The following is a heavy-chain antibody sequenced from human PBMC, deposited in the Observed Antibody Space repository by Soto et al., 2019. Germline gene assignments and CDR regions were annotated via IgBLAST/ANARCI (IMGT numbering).Heavy chain of an antibody. CDR3: ARQSKITGRLAARPWFDP. V-gene: IGHV1-18*01. J-gene: IGHJ5*02. Sequence: ASVKVSCKASGYTFTSYGISWVRQAPGQGLEWMGWISAYNGNTNYAQKLQGRVTISVDTSKNQFSLKLSSVTAADTAVYYCARQSKITGRLAARPWFDPWGQGTLVTVSS. CDR2: ISAYNGNT. D-gene: IGHD6-6*01. CDR1: GYTFTSYG.